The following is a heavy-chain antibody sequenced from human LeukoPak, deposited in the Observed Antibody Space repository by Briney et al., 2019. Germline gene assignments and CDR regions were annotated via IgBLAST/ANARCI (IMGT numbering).Heavy chain of an antibody. J-gene: IGHJ5*02. CDR3: ARDGRAAAGTNP. D-gene: IGHD6-13*01. CDR1: GGSISTGPYY. V-gene: IGHV4-61*02. Sequence: SETLSLTCTVSGGSISTGPYYWNWIRQPAGKGLEWIGRISTRGTTLYNPSLKSRLTLSIDTSKNQFSLTLTSVTAADTAVYYCARDGRAAAGTNPWGQGTLVTVSS. CDR2: ISTRGTT.